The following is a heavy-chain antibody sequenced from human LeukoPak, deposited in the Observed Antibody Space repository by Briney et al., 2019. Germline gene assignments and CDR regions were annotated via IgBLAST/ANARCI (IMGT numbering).Heavy chain of an antibody. Sequence: SETLSLTCTVSGGSIRSSSYYWGWIRQPPGKGLEWIGEINHSGSTKYNSSLKSRVSISVDPSKNQFSLKLSSVSAADTAVYYCVRGNPARYDSWGQGTLVTVSS. CDR3: VRGNPARYDS. CDR1: GGSIRSSSYY. V-gene: IGHV4-39*07. D-gene: IGHD1-14*01. CDR2: INHSGST. J-gene: IGHJ5*01.